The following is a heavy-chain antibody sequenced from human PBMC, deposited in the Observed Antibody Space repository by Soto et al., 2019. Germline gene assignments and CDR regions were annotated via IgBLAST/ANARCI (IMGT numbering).Heavy chain of an antibody. Sequence: SDTLSLTCAVFRLSISSINWWSRVCKPPGKGVEWIGEIYHSGSTNYNPSLKSRVTISVDKSKNQFSLKLSSVTAADTAVYYCAREGALLYGGNPDYYYTVGVWGQGTTVT. CDR1: RLSISSINW. J-gene: IGHJ6*02. CDR2: IYHSGST. CDR3: AREGALLYGGNPDYYYTVGV. D-gene: IGHD4-17*01. V-gene: IGHV4-4*02.